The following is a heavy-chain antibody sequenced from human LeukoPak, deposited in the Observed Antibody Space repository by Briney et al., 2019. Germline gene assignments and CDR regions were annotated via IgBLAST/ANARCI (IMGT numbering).Heavy chain of an antibody. D-gene: IGHD4-17*01. CDR2: IYYSGST. V-gene: IGHV4-39*07. Sequence: PSETLSLTCTVSGGSISSSSYCWGWIRQPPGKGLEWIGSIYYSGSTYYNPSLKSRVTISVDTSKNQFSLKLSSVTAADTAVYYCARRRLHYVYYYYMDVWGKGTTVTVSS. J-gene: IGHJ6*03. CDR3: ARRRLHYVYYYYMDV. CDR1: GGSISSSSYC.